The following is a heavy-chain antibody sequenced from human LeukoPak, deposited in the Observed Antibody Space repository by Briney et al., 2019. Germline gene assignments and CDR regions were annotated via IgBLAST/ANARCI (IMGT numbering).Heavy chain of an antibody. CDR2: ISYDGSNK. Sequence: GGSLRLSCAASGFTFSSYAMHWVRQAPGKGLEWVAVISYDGSNKYYADSVKGRFTISRDNSKNTLYLQMNSLRAEDTAVYYCARVAPYCSSTSCTDAFDIWGQGTMVTVSS. V-gene: IGHV3-30*04. CDR3: ARVAPYCSSTSCTDAFDI. CDR1: GFTFSSYA. D-gene: IGHD2-2*01. J-gene: IGHJ3*02.